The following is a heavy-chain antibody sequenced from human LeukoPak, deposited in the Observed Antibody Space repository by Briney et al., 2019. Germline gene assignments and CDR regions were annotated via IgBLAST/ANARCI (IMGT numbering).Heavy chain of an antibody. D-gene: IGHD3-9*01. V-gene: IGHV3-23*01. CDR1: GFTFSSYA. J-gene: IGHJ4*02. Sequence: GGSLRLSCAASGFTFSSYAMHWVRQAPGKGLEWVSAISGSGGSTYYADSVKGRFTISRDNSKNTLYLQMNSLRAEDTAVYYCAKDSRRAPYYDILTMPYGAFDYWGQGTLVTVSS. CDR2: ISGSGGST. CDR3: AKDSRRAPYYDILTMPYGAFDY.